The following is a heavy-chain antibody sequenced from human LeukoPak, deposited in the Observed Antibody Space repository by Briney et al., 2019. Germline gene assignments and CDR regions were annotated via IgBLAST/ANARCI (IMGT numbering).Heavy chain of an antibody. CDR3: AREAGISRPLDY. V-gene: IGHV4-4*07. CDR1: GASLKTFY. J-gene: IGHJ4*02. CDR2: ISTTGSP. Sequence: SETLSLTCNISGASLKTFYWTWIRQPAGKGLEWIGRISTTGSPNYNAYLKSRLSISMDTSRSQFSLKLSSVTAADTAVYYCAREAGISRPLDYWGQGTLDTVSS.